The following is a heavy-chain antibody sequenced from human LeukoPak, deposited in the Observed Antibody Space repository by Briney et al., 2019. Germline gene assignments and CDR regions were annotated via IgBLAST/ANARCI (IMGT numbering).Heavy chain of an antibody. CDR3: AKGEVRYSSGWYVY. CDR2: ISGSGGST. D-gene: IGHD6-19*01. J-gene: IGHJ4*02. Sequence: PGGSLRLSCAASGFTFSSYAMSWVRQAPGKGLEWVSAISGSGGSTYYADSVKGRFTISRDNSKNTLYLQMNSLRAEDTAVYYCAKGEVRYSSGWYVYWGQRTLVTVSS. CDR1: GFTFSSYA. V-gene: IGHV3-23*01.